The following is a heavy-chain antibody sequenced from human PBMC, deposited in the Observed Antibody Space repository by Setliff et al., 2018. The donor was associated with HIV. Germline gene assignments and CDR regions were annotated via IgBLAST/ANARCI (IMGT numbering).Heavy chain of an antibody. CDR2: IKQDGSEK. CDR3: ARGIMTTEILGVYYFDY. V-gene: IGHV3-7*05. Sequence: GGSLRVSCAASGFTFSSYWMSWVRQAPGKGLEWVANIKQDGSEKYYVDSVKGRFTISRDNAKNSLYLQMNSLRAEDTAVYYCARGIMTTEILGVYYFDYWGQGTLVTV. D-gene: IGHD3-16*01. J-gene: IGHJ4*02. CDR1: GFTFSSYW.